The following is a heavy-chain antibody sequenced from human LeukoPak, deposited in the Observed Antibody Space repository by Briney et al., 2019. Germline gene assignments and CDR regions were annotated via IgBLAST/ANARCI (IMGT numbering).Heavy chain of an antibody. CDR2: IYYSGST. CDR3: ARHTDSGSRHDAFDI. D-gene: IGHD1-26*01. V-gene: IGHV4-59*08. CDR1: GGSISSYY. Sequence: PSETLSLTCTVSGGSISSYYWSWIRQPPGKGLEWIGYIYYSGSTNYNPSLKSRVTMSVDTSKNQFSLKLSSVTAADTAVYYCARHTDSGSRHDAFDIWGQGTMVTVSS. J-gene: IGHJ3*02.